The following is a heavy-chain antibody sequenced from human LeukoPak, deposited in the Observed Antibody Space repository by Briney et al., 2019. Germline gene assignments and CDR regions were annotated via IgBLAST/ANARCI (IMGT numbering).Heavy chain of an antibody. CDR1: GFTFNRYG. Sequence: PGGSLRLSCTASGFTFNRYGMHWIRQPPGKGLEWVAYIRYDSSDKKYGGSVEGRLTISRDNSKNTLYLQMNSLRTEDTALYFCARGYSYDLGHYYGMDVWGQGTTVTVSS. V-gene: IGHV3-30*02. D-gene: IGHD5-18*01. CDR3: ARGYSYDLGHYYGMDV. CDR2: IRYDSSDK. J-gene: IGHJ6*02.